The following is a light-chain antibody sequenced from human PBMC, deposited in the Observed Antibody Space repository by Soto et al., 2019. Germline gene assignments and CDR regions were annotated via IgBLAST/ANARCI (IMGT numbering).Light chain of an antibody. CDR1: QSISSR. CDR3: QHYNSYSEA. V-gene: IGKV1-5*01. Sequence: DIQMTQSPSTLSASVGDRVTITCRASQSISSRLAWYQKKPGKAPKLLIYDALNLESGVPSRFSGSGSGTEFTLTISSLQPDDFATYYCQHYNSYSEAFGQGTKVELK. CDR2: DAL. J-gene: IGKJ1*01.